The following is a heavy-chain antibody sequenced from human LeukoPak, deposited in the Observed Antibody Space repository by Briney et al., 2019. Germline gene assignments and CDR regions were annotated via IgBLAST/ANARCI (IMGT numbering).Heavy chain of an antibody. CDR3: ARDRGAVAGFDAFDM. CDR1: GGSISSYY. V-gene: IGHV4-59*01. CDR2: IYYTGST. J-gene: IGHJ3*02. Sequence: SETLSLTCTVSGGSISSYYWSWIRQPPGKGLEWIGYIYYTGSTNYNPSLKSRVIISVDTSKNQFSLKLSSVTAADTAVYYCARDRGAVAGFDAFDMWGQGTMVTVSS. D-gene: IGHD6-19*01.